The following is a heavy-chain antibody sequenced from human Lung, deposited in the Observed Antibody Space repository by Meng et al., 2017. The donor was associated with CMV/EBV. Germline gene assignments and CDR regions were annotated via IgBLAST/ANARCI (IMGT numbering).Heavy chain of an antibody. Sequence: GEXXKISCTTSGFTFSAFSMNWVRQAPGKGLEWVSSISTTSTYIYYADSLKGRFTISRDNAKNSLYLHMNSLRVEDTAVYYCAGFGVTITNGLDVWGQGNXVNGAS. D-gene: IGHD3-3*01. CDR1: GFTFSAFS. CDR3: AGFGVTITNGLDV. V-gene: IGHV3-21*01. CDR2: ISTTSTYI. J-gene: IGHJ6*02.